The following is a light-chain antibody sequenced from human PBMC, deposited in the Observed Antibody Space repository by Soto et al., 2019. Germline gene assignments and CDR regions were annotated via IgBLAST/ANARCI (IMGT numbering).Light chain of an antibody. CDR3: QQHGSSGT. CDR1: QSVSNNY. CDR2: GAS. V-gene: IGKV3-20*01. Sequence: ENVLTHSPGTLSLCPWEIATLSCRASQSVSNNYLAWYQQKPGQAPRLLIYGASNRATGIPDRFSGSGSGTDFTLTISRLEPEDFAVYHCQQHGSSGTFGQGTKVDIK. J-gene: IGKJ1*01.